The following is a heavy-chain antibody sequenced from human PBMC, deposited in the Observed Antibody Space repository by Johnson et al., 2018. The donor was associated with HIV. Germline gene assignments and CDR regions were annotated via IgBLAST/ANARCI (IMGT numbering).Heavy chain of an antibody. CDR2: ISYDGSDK. D-gene: IGHD6-13*01. J-gene: IGHJ3*02. Sequence: QVQLVESGGGLVKPGGPLRLSCAASGFTFSKYGMHWVRQAPAKGLEWVAVISYDGSDKDYADSVKGRFTISSDNSKNTLYLQMNSLRAGDSAVYYCARDGVYSSPHDAFDIWGQGTMVTVSP. V-gene: IGHV3-30*19. CDR1: GFTFSKYG. CDR3: ARDGVYSSPHDAFDI.